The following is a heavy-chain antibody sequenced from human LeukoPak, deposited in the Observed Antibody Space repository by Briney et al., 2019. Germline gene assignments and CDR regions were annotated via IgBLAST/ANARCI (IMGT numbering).Heavy chain of an antibody. CDR1: GFTFSRLA. V-gene: IGHV3-23*01. CDR3: ARCGRGSSWYIYYYYMDV. J-gene: IGHJ6*03. CDR2: ISASGP. D-gene: IGHD6-13*01. Sequence: GGSLRLSCAASGFTFSRLAMTWVRQAPGKGLEWVSTISASGPYYADAVRGRFTISRDNSRNTLSLQMNSLRAEDTALYHCARCGRGSSWYIYYYYMDVWGKGTTVTVSS.